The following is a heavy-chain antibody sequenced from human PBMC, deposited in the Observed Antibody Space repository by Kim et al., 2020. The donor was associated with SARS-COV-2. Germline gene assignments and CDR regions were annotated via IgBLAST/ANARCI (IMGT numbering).Heavy chain of an antibody. CDR1: GFTFTSSA. J-gene: IGHJ3*02. CDR3: AAGSSGTHVENAFDI. V-gene: IGHV1-58*01. CDR2: IVVGSGNT. Sequence: SVKVSCKASGFTFTSSAVQWVRQARGQRLEWIGWIVVGSGNTNYAQKFQERVTITRDMSTSTAYMELSSLRSEDTAVYYCAAGSSGTHVENAFDIWGQGTMVTVSS. D-gene: IGHD1-26*01.